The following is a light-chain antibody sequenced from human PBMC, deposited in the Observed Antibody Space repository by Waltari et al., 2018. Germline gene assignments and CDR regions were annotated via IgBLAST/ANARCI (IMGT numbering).Light chain of an antibody. CDR3: SSFAGSNAVL. J-gene: IGLJ2*01. V-gene: IGLV2-8*01. Sequence: QSALTQPPSASGSPGQSVTISCTGTSDDVGGYNYVSWYQQHPGKAPKFLIYHVSNRPSGVPDRFSGSKSGNTASLTVSGLQAEDEADYYCSSFAGSNAVLFGGGTKLTVL. CDR1: SDDVGGYNY. CDR2: HVS.